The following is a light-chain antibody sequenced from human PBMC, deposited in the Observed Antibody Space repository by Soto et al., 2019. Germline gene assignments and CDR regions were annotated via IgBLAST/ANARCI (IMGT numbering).Light chain of an antibody. CDR1: QSVSSY. CDR3: QQRSNCTRVPT. J-gene: IGKJ4*01. CDR2: DAS. V-gene: IGKV3-11*01. Sequence: EIVLTQSPATLSLSPGERATLSCRASQSVSSYLAWYQQKPGQAPRLLIYDASNRATGIPARFSGGGSGTDFTLTINSLEPEDFGVYYCQQRSNCTRVPTFGGGTKMEIK.